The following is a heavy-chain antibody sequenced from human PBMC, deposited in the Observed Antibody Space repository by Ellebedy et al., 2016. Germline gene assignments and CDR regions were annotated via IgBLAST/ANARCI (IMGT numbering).Heavy chain of an antibody. D-gene: IGHD2-8*01. Sequence: GGSLRLXXAASGFTFSSYGMHWVRQAPGKGLEWVAVISYDGSNKYYADSVKGRVTISRDNSKKMLYLEMHSLGAEDTAVYYCAYRTAGRCTFRTCPPQYFYYMEVWGRGTTVTFSS. CDR3: AYRTAGRCTFRTCPPQYFYYMEV. V-gene: IGHV3-30*03. CDR2: ISYDGSNK. J-gene: IGHJ6*03. CDR1: GFTFSSYG.